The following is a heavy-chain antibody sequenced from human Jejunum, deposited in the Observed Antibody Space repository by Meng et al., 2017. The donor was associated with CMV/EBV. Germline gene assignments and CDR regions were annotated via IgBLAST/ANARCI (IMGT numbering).Heavy chain of an antibody. CDR3: ARDQDTTMLAY. CDR1: AFSVIRTN. J-gene: IGHJ4*02. V-gene: IGHV4-59*02. Sequence: CTASAFSVIRTNMTWVRQAPGKGLEWIGYIYYSGSTTYNPSLKSRVTISVDTSKNQFSLKLSSVTAADTAVYYCARDQDTTMLAYWGQGTLVTVSS. D-gene: IGHD3-10*02. CDR2: IYYSGST.